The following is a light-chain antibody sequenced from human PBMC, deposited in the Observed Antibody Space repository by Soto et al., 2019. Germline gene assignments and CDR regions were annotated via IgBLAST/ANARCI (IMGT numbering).Light chain of an antibody. V-gene: IGLV2-8*01. CDR2: EVN. CDR3: SSYAGSNSPYV. CDR1: NNDIGGYNY. J-gene: IGLJ1*01. Sequence: QSALTQPPSAYGSPGQSVTISCTGTNNDIGGYNYVSWYQQHPGKAPKLMIHEVNKRPSGVPDRFSGSKSGNTASLTVSGLQAEDEADYYCSSYAGSNSPYVFGTGTKLTVL.